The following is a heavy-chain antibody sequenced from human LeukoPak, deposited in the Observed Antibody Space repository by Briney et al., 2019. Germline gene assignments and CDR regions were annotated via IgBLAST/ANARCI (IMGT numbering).Heavy chain of an antibody. J-gene: IGHJ6*02. CDR1: GYTFTGYY. Sequence: ASVKVSCKASGYTFTGYYIHWVRQAPGQGLEWMGWINPNSGGTNYAQKFQGRVTMTRDTSISTAYMELSRLRSDDTAVYYCARNLYYYYGMDVWGQGTTVTVSS. V-gene: IGHV1-2*02. CDR2: INPNSGGT. CDR3: ARNLYYYYGMDV.